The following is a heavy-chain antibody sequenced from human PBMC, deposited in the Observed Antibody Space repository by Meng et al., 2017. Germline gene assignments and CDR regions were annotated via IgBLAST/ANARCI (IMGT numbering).Heavy chain of an antibody. Sequence: GESLKISCAASGFTFSSYEMNWVRQAPGKGLEWVSYISSSGSTIYYADSVKGRFTISRDNAKNSLYLQMNSLRAEDTAVYYCARSLYSSSWYIPLNYYCRDVWGQGTTVTVSS. V-gene: IGHV3-48*03. CDR1: GFTFSSYE. CDR3: ARSLYSSSWYIPLNYYCRDV. D-gene: IGHD6-13*01. CDR2: ISSSGSTI. J-gene: IGHJ6*02.